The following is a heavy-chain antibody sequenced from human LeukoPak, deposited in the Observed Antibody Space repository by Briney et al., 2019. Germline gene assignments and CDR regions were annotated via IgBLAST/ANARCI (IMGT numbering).Heavy chain of an antibody. J-gene: IGHJ6*02. D-gene: IGHD6-25*01. CDR3: AREGGGGGYYYYGMDV. CDR1: GFTFSSYT. V-gene: IGHV3-21*04. CDR2: ITSGGVNT. Sequence: GGSLRLSCAASGFTFSSYTMNWVRQAPGKGLEWVSSITSGGVNTYYATSVKGRFTISRDNSKNTLYLQMNSLRAEDTAVYYCAREGGGGGYYYYGMDVWGQGTTVTVSS.